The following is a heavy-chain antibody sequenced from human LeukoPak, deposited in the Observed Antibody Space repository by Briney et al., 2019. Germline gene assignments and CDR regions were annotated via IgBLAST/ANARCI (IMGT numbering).Heavy chain of an antibody. CDR3: ARASQNRNPVRGVIIVDQVSFDY. V-gene: IGHV4-59*01. D-gene: IGHD3-10*01. Sequence: SETLSLTCTVSGGSISSYYWSWIRQPPGKGLEWIGYIYYSGSTNYNPSLKSRVTISVDTSKNQFSLKLSSVTAADTAVYYCARASQNRNPVRGVIIVDQVSFDYWGQGTLVTVSS. CDR1: GGSISSYY. CDR2: IYYSGST. J-gene: IGHJ4*02.